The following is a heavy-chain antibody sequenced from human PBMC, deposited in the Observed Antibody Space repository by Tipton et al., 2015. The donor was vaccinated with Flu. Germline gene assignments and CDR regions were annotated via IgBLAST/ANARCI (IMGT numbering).Heavy chain of an antibody. Sequence: TLSLTCTVSGGSISSSSYYWGWIRQPPGKGLEWIGNIFHNPSTTTGSTNSNPSLKSRVTMSVDTSKNQFSLNLRSVTAADTAIYYCARARVTNIVARRAWVHPCGQGTLVTVAS. CDR1: GGSISSSSYY. CDR3: ARARVTNIVARRAWVHP. V-gene: IGHV4-39*07. CDR2: IFHNPSTTTGST. J-gene: IGHJ5*02. D-gene: IGHD5-12*01.